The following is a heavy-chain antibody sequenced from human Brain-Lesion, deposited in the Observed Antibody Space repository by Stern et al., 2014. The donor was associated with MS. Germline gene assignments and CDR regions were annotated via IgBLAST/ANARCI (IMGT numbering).Heavy chain of an antibody. J-gene: IGHJ6*02. CDR2: INTNTGGT. V-gene: IGHV1-2*02. D-gene: IGHD3-3*01. CDR1: GYIFTGYY. Sequence: VQLVESGAEVKKPGASVKVSCKTSGYIFTGYYIHWVRQAPGHGLEWMAWINTNTGGTKYAQKFQGRVTMSRDTSISTAYVELSSLTSDDTAVYYCARDQRGITIFGVVTDYYYLGMDVWGQGTTVTVSS. CDR3: ARDQRGITIFGVVTDYYYLGMDV.